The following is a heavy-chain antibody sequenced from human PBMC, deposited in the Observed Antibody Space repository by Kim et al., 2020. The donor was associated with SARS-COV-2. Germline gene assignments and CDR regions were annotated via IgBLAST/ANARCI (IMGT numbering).Heavy chain of an antibody. D-gene: IGHD2-21*02. CDR3: ARDPYSYCGGDCYSGGMDV. CDR1: GGTFSSYA. Sequence: SVKVSCKASGGTFSSYAISWVRQAPGQGLEWMGGIIPIFGTANYAQKFQGRVTITADESTSTAYMELSSLRSEDTAVYYCARDPYSYCGGDCYSGGMDVWGQGTTVTVSS. CDR2: IIPIFGTA. J-gene: IGHJ6*02. V-gene: IGHV1-69*13.